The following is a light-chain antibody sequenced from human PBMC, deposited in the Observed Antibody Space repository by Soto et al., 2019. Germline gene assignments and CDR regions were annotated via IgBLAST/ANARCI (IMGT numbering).Light chain of an antibody. CDR1: SSDVGGYNF. V-gene: IGLV2-8*01. J-gene: IGLJ1*01. CDR2: EVS. CDR3: SSYAGSNHYV. Sequence: QSALTQPPSASGSPGQSVTISCTGTSSDVGGYNFVSWYQQHPGKAPKLMIYEVSKRPSGVPDRFSGSKSGNTASLTVSGLQADDEADYYCSSYAGSNHYVFGTGTK.